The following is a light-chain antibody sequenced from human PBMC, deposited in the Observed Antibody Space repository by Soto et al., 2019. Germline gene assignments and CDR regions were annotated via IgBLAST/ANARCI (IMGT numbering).Light chain of an antibody. CDR2: GAS. J-gene: IGKJ1*01. Sequence: EIVLTQSPGTLSVSPGERATLSCRASQRISSNLAWYQQKHGQAPRLLFYGASTRATDIPARFSGSGSGTEFTLTISSLQSEDFAVYYCLQYNNWPRTFGQGTKVEIK. V-gene: IGKV3-15*01. CDR3: LQYNNWPRT. CDR1: QRISSN.